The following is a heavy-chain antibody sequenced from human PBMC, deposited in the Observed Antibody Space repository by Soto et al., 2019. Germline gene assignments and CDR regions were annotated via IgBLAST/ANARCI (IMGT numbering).Heavy chain of an antibody. Sequence: MQMVESGGGSVQPAGSVRLSCAASGFPFSHYWTHWVRQTPWKGLVWVSRINPAGTITNYADSVEGRFTISRDNAYSALFLQMNSLSAEDTAIYFCTSDTFGLRDTWGQGTLVTVSS. CDR3: TSDTFGLRDT. J-gene: IGHJ5*02. V-gene: IGHV3-74*01. CDR1: GFPFSHYW. CDR2: INPAGTIT. D-gene: IGHD3-16*01.